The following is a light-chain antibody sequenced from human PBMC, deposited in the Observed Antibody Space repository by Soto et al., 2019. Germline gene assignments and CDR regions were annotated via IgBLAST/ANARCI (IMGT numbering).Light chain of an antibody. CDR1: QSVSNY. V-gene: IGKV3-11*01. CDR3: QQDSSWPLT. CDR2: DAS. J-gene: IGKJ4*01. Sequence: ENVLTQSPATLSLSPGERATLSCRASQSVSNYVAWYQQKPGQAPRLLIYDASNRATGIPARFSGSGSGTEFTLTIGSLQSEHLGVYYCQQDSSWPLTFGGGTKVDIK.